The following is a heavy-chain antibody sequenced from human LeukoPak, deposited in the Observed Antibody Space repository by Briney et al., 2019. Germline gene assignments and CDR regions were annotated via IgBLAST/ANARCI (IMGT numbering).Heavy chain of an antibody. D-gene: IGHD3-9*01. Sequence: ASVKVSCKASGYTFTGYYMHWVRQAPGQGLEWMGRINPNSGGTNYAQKFQGRVTMTRDTSISTAYMELSRLRSDDTAVYYCARSIPPYYGFLACYGPLYWGQGTLVTVS. V-gene: IGHV1-2*06. CDR3: ARSIPPYYGFLACYGPLY. CDR1: GYTFTGYY. J-gene: IGHJ4*02. CDR2: INPNSGGT.